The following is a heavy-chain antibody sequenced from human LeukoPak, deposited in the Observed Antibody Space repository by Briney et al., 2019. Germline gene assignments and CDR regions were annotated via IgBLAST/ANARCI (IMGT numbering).Heavy chain of an antibody. CDR1: GFTFSSYE. V-gene: IGHV3-48*03. CDR2: ISSSGRTK. D-gene: IGHD3-10*01. Sequence: GGSLRLSCAASGFTFSSYEMNWVRQAPGKGLEWVSYISSSGRTKYYADSVKGRFTISRDNAKNSLYLQMNSLRAEDTAVYYCAREFRGVTRYFDYWGQGTLVTVSS. CDR3: AREFRGVTRYFDY. J-gene: IGHJ4*02.